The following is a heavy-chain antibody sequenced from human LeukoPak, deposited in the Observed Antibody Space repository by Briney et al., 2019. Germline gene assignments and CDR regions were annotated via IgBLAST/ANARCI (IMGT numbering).Heavy chain of an antibody. CDR1: GFTFGDYT. V-gene: IGHV3-43*01. J-gene: IGHJ4*02. Sequence: GGSLRLSCAASGFTFGDYTMHWVRQVPGEGLEWLSLISWDGGKTNYGNSVKGRFTVSRDNSKNSLFLQMNSLKIDDSGYYYCTTGMFDFWGQGTLVTVSS. CDR2: ISWDGGKT. CDR3: TTGMFDF. D-gene: IGHD1-1*01.